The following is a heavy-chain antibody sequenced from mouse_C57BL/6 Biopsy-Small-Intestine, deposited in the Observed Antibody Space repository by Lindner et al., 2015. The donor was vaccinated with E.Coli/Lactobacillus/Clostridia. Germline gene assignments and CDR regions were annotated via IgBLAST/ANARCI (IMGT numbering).Heavy chain of an antibody. D-gene: IGHD2-10*01. Sequence: VQLQESGAELVRPGSSVKMSCKTSGYTFTSYGINWVKQRPGQGLEWIGYIYFGTGYTEYNEKFKGKATLTSDTSSSTAYMQLSSLTSEDSAIYFCARSSYGRYTMDYWGQGTSVAVSS. V-gene: IGHV1-58*01. CDR1: GYTFTSYG. J-gene: IGHJ4*01. CDR2: IYFGTGYT. CDR3: ARSSYGRYTMDY.